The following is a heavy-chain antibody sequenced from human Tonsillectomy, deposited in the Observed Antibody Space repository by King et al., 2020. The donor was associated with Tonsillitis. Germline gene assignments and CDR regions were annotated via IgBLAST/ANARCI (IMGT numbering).Heavy chain of an antibody. V-gene: IGHV4-30-4*07. D-gene: IGHD2-15*01. CDR3: TRGGPHGSGGACYSTAVTWFDP. J-gene: IGHJ5*02. CDR1: GGSISSGGYS. CDR2: IYYIGNT. Sequence: VQLQESGPGLVKPSQTLSLTCAVSGGSISSGGYSWSWIRQPPGKGLEWIGYIYYIGNTYYNPSLKSRVSISVDTSKNKFYLKLSSVTAADTAVYYCTRGGPHGSGGACYSTAVTWFDPWGQGTLVTVSS.